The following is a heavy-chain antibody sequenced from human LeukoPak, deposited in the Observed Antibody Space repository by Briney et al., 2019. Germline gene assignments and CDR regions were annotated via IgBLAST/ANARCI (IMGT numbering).Heavy chain of an antibody. D-gene: IGHD2-2*01. CDR3: ARGRTGAAALDF. CDR1: GGSISSYY. J-gene: IGHJ4*02. Sequence: PSETLSLTCTVSGGSISSYYWTWIRQPPGKGLEWIGESTHSGSTNYNPSLKSRVTISVDTSKNQFSLKLTSVTAADMAVYHCARGRTGAAALDFWGPGTLVTVSS. V-gene: IGHV4-34*01. CDR2: STHSGST.